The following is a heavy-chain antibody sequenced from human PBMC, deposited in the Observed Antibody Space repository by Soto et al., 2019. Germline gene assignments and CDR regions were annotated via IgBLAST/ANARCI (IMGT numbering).Heavy chain of an antibody. Sequence: EVQLVESGGGLVNPGGSIIISCAASGFNFSNAWMSWVRQVPGKGLEWVGRINSKTDGGTADFAAPVKGRFILSIDDSKNTLYLQMNSLKTEDSAVYYCTTLPLDFWGQGTLVTVSS. CDR3: TTLPLDF. CDR1: GFNFSNAW. J-gene: IGHJ4*02. V-gene: IGHV3-15*05. CDR2: INSKTDGGTA.